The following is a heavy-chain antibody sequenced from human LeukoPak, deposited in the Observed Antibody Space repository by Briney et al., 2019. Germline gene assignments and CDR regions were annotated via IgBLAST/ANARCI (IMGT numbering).Heavy chain of an antibody. Sequence: PGGSLRLSCAASGTTFSSYAMTWVRQAPGKGLEWVAAISTDGSNKYYADSVKGRFTFSRDNSKNTLYLQMNSLRAEDTATYYCARVQSGSDAFDIWGQGTMVTVSS. CDR3: ARVQSGSDAFDI. D-gene: IGHD2-15*01. J-gene: IGHJ3*02. V-gene: IGHV3-30-3*01. CDR2: ISTDGSNK. CDR1: GTTFSSYA.